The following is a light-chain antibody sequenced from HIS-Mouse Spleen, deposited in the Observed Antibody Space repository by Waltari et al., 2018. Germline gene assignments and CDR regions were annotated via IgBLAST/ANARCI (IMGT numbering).Light chain of an antibody. V-gene: IGLV2-23*03. J-gene: IGLJ2*01. CDR3: CSYAGSSTFEV. CDR2: EGS. Sequence: QSALTQPASVSGSPGQSITISCTGTSSDVGSYNLVSWYQHHPGKAPKRMMYEGSKRPSGVSNRFSGSKSGNTASLTISGLQAEDEADYYCCSYAGSSTFEVFGGGTKLTVL. CDR1: SSDVGSYNL.